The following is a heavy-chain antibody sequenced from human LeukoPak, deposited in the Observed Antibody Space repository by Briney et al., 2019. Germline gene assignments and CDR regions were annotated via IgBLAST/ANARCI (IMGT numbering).Heavy chain of an antibody. J-gene: IGHJ6*03. CDR2: ISRSGSTK. CDR1: GFTFSDYN. D-gene: IGHD3-10*01. CDR3: AKGGITMVRGVIFYYYYYMDV. V-gene: IGHV3-11*04. Sequence: GGSLRLSCAASGFTFSDYNMRWIRQAPGKGLEWVSSISRSGSTKYYADSVKGRFTISRDNSKSTLYLQMNSLRAEDTAVYYCAKGGITMVRGVIFYYYYYMDVWGKGTTVTVSS.